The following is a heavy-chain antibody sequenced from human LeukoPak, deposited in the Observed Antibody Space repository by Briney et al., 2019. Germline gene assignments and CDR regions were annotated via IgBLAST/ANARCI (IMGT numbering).Heavy chain of an antibody. D-gene: IGHD4-23*01. CDR2: ISYDGSHK. V-gene: IGHV3-30-3*01. CDR3: ARDPVKPLGFFDL. J-gene: IGHJ2*01. Sequence: GGSLRLPCTASGFTFSSYAMHWVRQAPGKGLEWVTVISYDGSHKYYADSVKGRFTISSDTSKNTLYLQMNSLRAEDTAVYYCARDPVKPLGFFDLWGRGTLVTVSS. CDR1: GFTFSSYA.